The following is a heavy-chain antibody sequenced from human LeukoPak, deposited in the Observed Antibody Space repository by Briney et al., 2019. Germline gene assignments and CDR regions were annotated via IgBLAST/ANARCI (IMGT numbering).Heavy chain of an antibody. CDR2: ISGSGGST. CDR3: AKAPTVTTEYYFDY. CDR1: VFSLSSYA. J-gene: IGHJ4*02. V-gene: IGHV3-23*01. D-gene: IGHD4-17*01. Sequence: GGSLRLSCPASVFSLSSYAMSWVRQAPGKGLEWVSAISGSGGSTYDADSVKGRFTISRDNSKNTLYLQMNSLRAEDTAVYYCAKAPTVTTEYYFDYWGQGTLVTVSS.